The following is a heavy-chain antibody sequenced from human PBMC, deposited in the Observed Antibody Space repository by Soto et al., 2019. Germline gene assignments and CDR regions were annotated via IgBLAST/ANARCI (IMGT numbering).Heavy chain of an antibody. Sequence: GGSLRLSCTASGFAFSNYAMSWVRQAPGKGLEWVSAITRTDSTYYADSVKGRFTISRDNSRNTLYLQMNSLGAEDAALYYCAKALVGEVGATDYWGQGTLVTVSS. CDR1: GFAFSNYA. CDR3: AKALVGEVGATDY. D-gene: IGHD1-26*01. CDR2: ITRTDST. V-gene: IGHV3-23*01. J-gene: IGHJ4*02.